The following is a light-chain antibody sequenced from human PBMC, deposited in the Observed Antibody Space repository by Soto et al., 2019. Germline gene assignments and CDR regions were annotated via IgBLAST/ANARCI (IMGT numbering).Light chain of an antibody. CDR2: DVS. J-gene: IGKJ5*01. Sequence: IVLTQSPATLSLSPGKRATLSCRAGQSVSESLAWYQQKPGQAPRLLIYDVSYRATGIPVRFSGSGSGTDFTLTISSLEPEDFAVYYCQQRSDWLPITFGQGTRLEIK. V-gene: IGKV3-11*01. CDR3: QQRSDWLPIT. CDR1: QSVSES.